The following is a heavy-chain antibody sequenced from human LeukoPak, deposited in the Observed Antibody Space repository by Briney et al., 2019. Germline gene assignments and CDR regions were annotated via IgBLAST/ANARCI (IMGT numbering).Heavy chain of an antibody. D-gene: IGHD5-24*01. J-gene: IGHJ4*02. CDR1: GFTFSDYY. CDR3: ARSRDGYNFYYFDY. CDR2: ISSSGSTI. V-gene: IGHV3-11*01. Sequence: PGGSLRLSCAASGFTFSDYYMSWIRQAPGKGLEWVSYISSSGSTIYYADSVKGRFTISRDNAKSSLYLQMNSLRAEDTAVYYCARSRDGYNFYYFDYWGQGTLVTVSS.